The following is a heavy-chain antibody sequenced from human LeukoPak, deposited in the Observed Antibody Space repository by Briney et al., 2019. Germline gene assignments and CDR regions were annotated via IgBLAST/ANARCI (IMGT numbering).Heavy chain of an antibody. CDR3: VRDQEVYYDSSGPKGY. CDR1: GYTFTSYG. CDR2: ISAYNGNT. Sequence: ASVKVSCKASGYTFTSYGISWVRQAPGQGLEWMGWISAYNGNTNYAQKLQGRVTMTTDTSTSTAYMELRSLRSDDTAVYYCVRDQEVYYDSSGPKGYWGQGTLVTVSS. V-gene: IGHV1-18*01. J-gene: IGHJ4*02. D-gene: IGHD3-22*01.